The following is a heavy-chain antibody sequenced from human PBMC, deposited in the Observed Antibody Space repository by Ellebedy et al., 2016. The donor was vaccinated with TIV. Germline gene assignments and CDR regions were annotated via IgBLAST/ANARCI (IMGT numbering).Heavy chain of an antibody. Sequence: GESLKISCAASGFTFSRHWMHWIRQAPGKGLEWVSVISGGGETTSYADSVKGRFTISRDNSKNMLFLQMNSLRAEDTALYYCAKGRKLIRSSSLDYWGQGTLVTVSS. V-gene: IGHV3-23*01. CDR2: ISGGGETT. CDR1: GFTFSRHW. J-gene: IGHJ4*02. D-gene: IGHD3-22*01. CDR3: AKGRKLIRSSSLDY.